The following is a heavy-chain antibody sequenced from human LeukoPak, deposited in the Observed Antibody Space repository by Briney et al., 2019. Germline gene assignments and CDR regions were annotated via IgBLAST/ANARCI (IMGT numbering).Heavy chain of an antibody. CDR3: ARQIVVVPAAYVNYYYYYGMDV. V-gene: IGHV4-34*09. Sequence: PSETLSLTCAVYGGSFSGYYWSWIRQPPGKGLEWIGYIYYSGSTYYNPSLKSRVTISVDTSKNQFSLKLSSVTAADTAVYYCARQIVVVPAAYVNYYYYYGMDVWGQGTTVTVSS. CDR2: IYYSGST. J-gene: IGHJ6*02. D-gene: IGHD2-2*01. CDR1: GGSFSGYY.